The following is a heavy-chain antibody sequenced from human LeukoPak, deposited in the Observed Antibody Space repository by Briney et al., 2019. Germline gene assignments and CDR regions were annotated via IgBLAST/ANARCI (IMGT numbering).Heavy chain of an antibody. D-gene: IGHD6-13*01. CDR3: AKGSYPGIAAAGTDY. CDR2: ISWNSGSI. V-gene: IGHV3-9*03. J-gene: IGHJ4*02. Sequence: GRSLRLSCAASGFTFDDYAMHWVRQAPGKGLEWVSGISWNSGSIGYADSVKGRFTISRDNAKNSLYLQMNSLRAEDMALYYCAKGSYPGIAAAGTDYWGQGTLVTVSS. CDR1: GFTFDDYA.